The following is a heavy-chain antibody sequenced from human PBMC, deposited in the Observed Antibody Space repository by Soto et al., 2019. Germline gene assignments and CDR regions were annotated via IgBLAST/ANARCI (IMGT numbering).Heavy chain of an antibody. Sequence: EASVKVSCKASGGTFSSYAISWVRQAPGQGLEWMGGIIPIFGTANYAQKFQGRVTITADKSTSTAYMELSSLRSEDTAVYYCARAATPLAKGTYYYDSSGYYFPAYWGQGTLVTVS. D-gene: IGHD3-22*01. V-gene: IGHV1-69*06. CDR2: IIPIFGTA. CDR1: GGTFSSYA. J-gene: IGHJ4*02. CDR3: ARAATPLAKGTYYYDSSGYYFPAY.